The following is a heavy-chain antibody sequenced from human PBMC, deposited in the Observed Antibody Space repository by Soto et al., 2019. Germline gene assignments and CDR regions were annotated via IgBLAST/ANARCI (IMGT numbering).Heavy chain of an antibody. CDR3: ARVFTDYGDYKYYFDY. D-gene: IGHD4-17*01. J-gene: IGHJ4*02. V-gene: IGHV1-18*04. Sequence: ASVKVSCKASGYAFTSFGISWVRQAPGQGLEWMGWISAYNGHTNFAQKLQGRVTMTTDTSTSTAYMELRSLRSDDTAVYYCARVFTDYGDYKYYFDYWGQGTLVTVSS. CDR2: ISAYNGHT. CDR1: GYAFTSFG.